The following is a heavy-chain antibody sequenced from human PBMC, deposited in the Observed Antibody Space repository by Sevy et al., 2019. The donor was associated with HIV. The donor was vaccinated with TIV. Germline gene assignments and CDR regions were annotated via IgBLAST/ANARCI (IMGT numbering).Heavy chain of an antibody. CDR1: GGSISSSSYY. J-gene: IGHJ6*02. V-gene: IGHV4-39*01. CDR2: IYYSGST. CDR3: ARGYSSSWSPYYYYYGMDV. Sequence: SETLSLTCTVSGGSISSSSYYWGWIRQPPGKGLEWIGSIYYSGSTYYNPSLKSRVTISVDTSKNQFSLKLSSVTAADTAVYYCARGYSSSWSPYYYYYGMDVWGQWTTVTVSS. D-gene: IGHD6-13*01.